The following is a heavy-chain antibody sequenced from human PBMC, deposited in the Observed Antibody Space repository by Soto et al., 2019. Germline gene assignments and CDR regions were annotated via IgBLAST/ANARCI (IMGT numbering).Heavy chain of an antibody. CDR3: ARARYHLLHPYSGGMDV. Sequence: QVQLQESGPGLVKPSETLSLTCTVSGGSISSYYWSWIRQSPGKGLEWIGHIHFSGSTKSNPSLKSRETRSVDASRNQVSLKLRSVTAADAAVYFFARARYHLLHPYSGGMDVWGQGTTVTVSS. J-gene: IGHJ6*02. V-gene: IGHV4-59*01. D-gene: IGHD2-2*01. CDR2: IHFSGST. CDR1: GGSISSYY.